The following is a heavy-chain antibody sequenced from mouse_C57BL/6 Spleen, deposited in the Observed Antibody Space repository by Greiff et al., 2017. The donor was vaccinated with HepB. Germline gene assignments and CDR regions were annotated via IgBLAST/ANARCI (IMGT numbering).Heavy chain of an antibody. CDR3: ARRAAQNYFDY. V-gene: IGHV1-69*01. CDR2: IDPSDSYT. J-gene: IGHJ2*01. Sequence: QQRPGQGLEWIGEIDPSDSYTNYNQKFKGKSTLTVDKSSSTAYMQLSSLTSEDSAVYYCARRAAQNYFDYWGQGTTLTVSS. D-gene: IGHD3-2*02.